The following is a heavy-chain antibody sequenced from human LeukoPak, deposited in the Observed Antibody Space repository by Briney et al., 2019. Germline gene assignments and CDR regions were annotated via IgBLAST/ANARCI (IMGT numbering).Heavy chain of an antibody. J-gene: IGHJ4*02. CDR1: GDTFSSNSAA. V-gene: IGHV6-1*01. D-gene: IGHD5-18*01. CDR3: ASTGSDTAMVFDY. CDR2: TYYRSKWYN. Sequence: SQTLSLTCALSGDTFSSNSAAWDWIRQSPSRGLEWLVRTYYRSKWYNDYAVSVKSRITINPDTSKNQFSLQLNSVTPEGTAVYYCASTGSDTAMVFDYWGQGTLVTVSS.